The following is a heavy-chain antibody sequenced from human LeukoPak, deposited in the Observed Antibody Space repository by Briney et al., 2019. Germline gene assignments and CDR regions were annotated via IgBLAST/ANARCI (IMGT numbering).Heavy chain of an antibody. CDR3: ARGESALGDAFDI. V-gene: IGHV3-72*01. D-gene: IGHD6-25*01. J-gene: IGHJ3*02. Sequence: GGSLRLSCAASGFTFSDHYMDWVRQAPGKGLEWVGRIINKAQGYTTEYAASLKGTFTFSRDDSKNSLYLQMNSLKAEDTAVYFCARGESALGDAFDIWGQGTTVTVSS. CDR2: IINKAQGYTT. CDR1: GFTFSDHY.